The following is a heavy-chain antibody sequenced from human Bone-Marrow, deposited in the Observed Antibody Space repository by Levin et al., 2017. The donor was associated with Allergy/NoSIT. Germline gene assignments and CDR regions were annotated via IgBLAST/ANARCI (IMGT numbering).Heavy chain of an antibody. CDR3: ARIPDTTSEFDY. D-gene: IGHD5-18*01. J-gene: IGHJ4*02. Sequence: SQTLSLTCTVSGGSVRSGGYYWSWIRQHPGKGLEWIGYIYDSGSTSYNPSLESRVAISVDTSKNQFYLKLTSLTAADTAVYYCARIPDTTSEFDYWGQGTLVTVSS. V-gene: IGHV4-31*03. CDR1: GGSVRSGGYY. CDR2: IYDSGST.